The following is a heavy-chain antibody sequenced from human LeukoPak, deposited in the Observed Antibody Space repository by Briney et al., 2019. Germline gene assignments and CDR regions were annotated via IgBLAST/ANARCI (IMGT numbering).Heavy chain of an antibody. CDR2: TYYRSRWYT. V-gene: IGHV6-1*01. J-gene: IGHJ4*02. Sequence: SQTLSLTCAISGDSLSSNCAPCNRIRQSPSRGLEWLGRTYYRSRWYTDYAVSVRSRITINPDTSKNQFSLQLNSVSPEDTAVYYCSRAGTEFGIRFDYWGQGALVTVSS. CDR3: SRAGTEFGIRFDY. D-gene: IGHD6-19*01. CDR1: GDSLSSNCAP.